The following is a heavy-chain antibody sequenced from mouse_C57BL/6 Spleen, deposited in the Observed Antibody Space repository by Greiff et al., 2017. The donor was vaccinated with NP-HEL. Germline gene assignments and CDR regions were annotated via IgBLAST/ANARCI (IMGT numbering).Heavy chain of an antibody. J-gene: IGHJ3*01. V-gene: IGHV1-69*01. Sequence: QVQLQQPGAELVMPGASVKLSCKASGYTFTSYWMHWVKQRPGQGLEWIGEIDPSDSYTNYNQKFKGKSTLTVDKSSSTAYMQLSSLTSEDSAVYYCARVYYDYAWFAYGGQGTLVTVSA. CDR3: ARVYYDYAWFAY. CDR1: GYTFTSYW. D-gene: IGHD2-4*01. CDR2: IDPSDSYT.